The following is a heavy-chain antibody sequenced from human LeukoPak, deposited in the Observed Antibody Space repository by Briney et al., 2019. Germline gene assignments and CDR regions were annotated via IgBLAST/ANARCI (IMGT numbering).Heavy chain of an antibody. D-gene: IGHD4-11*01. J-gene: IGHJ3*01. CDR3: ANEYSKGDV. CDR2: IRYDGRNK. V-gene: IGHV3-30*02. Sequence: GGSLRLSCAASGFSFSSYAMYWVRQAPGKGLEWVAFIRYDGRNKYYADSVKGRFTSSRDNSKNTLYLQMDSLRAEDTAIYYCANEYSKGDVWGQGTTVTVSS. CDR1: GFSFSSYA.